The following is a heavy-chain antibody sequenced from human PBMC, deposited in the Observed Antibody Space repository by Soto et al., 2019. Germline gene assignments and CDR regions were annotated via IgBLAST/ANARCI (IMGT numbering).Heavy chain of an antibody. J-gene: IGHJ4*02. Sequence: QVQLVQSGAEVKKPGASVKVSCKASGYTFITYGISWVRQAPGQGLEWMGWISAYYGNTNYAQKCQRRVTMTTDTSTSTAYMELRSLRSDDTAVYYCARDTIYYDSSGYYPGFDYWGQGTLVTGSS. CDR2: ISAYYGNT. CDR1: GYTFITYG. V-gene: IGHV1-18*04. CDR3: ARDTIYYDSSGYYPGFDY. D-gene: IGHD3-22*01.